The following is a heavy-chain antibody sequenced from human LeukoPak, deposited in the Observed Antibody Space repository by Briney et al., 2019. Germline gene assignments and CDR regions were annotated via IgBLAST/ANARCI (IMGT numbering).Heavy chain of an antibody. D-gene: IGHD3-3*02. CDR1: GFTFSSYG. J-gene: IGHJ4*02. CDR2: IYHRGNI. Sequence: MTGRSLRLSCAASGFTFSSYGMHWVRQPPGKGLEWLGEIYHRGNIDYNPSFKSRITISIDKSKNQFSLKLSSVTAADTAVYYCARDRVASPWYYFDSWGQGTLVTVSS. CDR3: ARDRVASPWYYFDS. V-gene: IGHV4-4*02.